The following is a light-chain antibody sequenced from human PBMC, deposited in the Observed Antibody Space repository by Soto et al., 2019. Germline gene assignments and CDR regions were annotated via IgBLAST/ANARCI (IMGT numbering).Light chain of an antibody. J-gene: IGKJ1*01. V-gene: IGKV1-39*01. CDR2: AAS. Sequence: DIQMTQSPSSLSASVGDTVTITCRASQSISLFLNWYQQKPGKAPKLLVYAASSLQSGVPSRFTCNGSGTDLTLNISSLQPEDFATYYCHQTDSIPETFGQGTKVEIK. CDR1: QSISLF. CDR3: HQTDSIPET.